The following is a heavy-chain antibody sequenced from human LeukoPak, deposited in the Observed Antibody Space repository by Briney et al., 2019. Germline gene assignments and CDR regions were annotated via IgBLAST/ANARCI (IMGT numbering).Heavy chain of an antibody. V-gene: IGHV3-21*01. J-gene: IGHJ5*02. Sequence: GGSLTLFCAASGFTFSSYSMNWVRQAPGKGVEWVSSISSRSSYIYHADSVKGRFTISRDNAKNSLYLQMNSLRAEDTAVYYCARGDYGDYATFDPWGQGTLVTVSS. CDR3: ARGDYGDYATFDP. CDR2: ISSRSSYI. D-gene: IGHD4-17*01. CDR1: GFTFSSYS.